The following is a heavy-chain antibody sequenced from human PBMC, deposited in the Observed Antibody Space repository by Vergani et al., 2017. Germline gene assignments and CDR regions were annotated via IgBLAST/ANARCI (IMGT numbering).Heavy chain of an antibody. D-gene: IGHD5-12*01. J-gene: IGHJ6*03. Sequence: QVQLQESGPGLVKPSPTLSLTCTVSGGSISSGGFYWRWIRQHPGKGLEWIGYIYYSGSTYSNPSLKSRVTRSVDTSKNQFSLKLSSVTAWDTAVYYCARGGSGDDPMHYYYYYMDVWGKGTTVTVSS. CDR2: IYYSGST. CDR3: ARGGSGDDPMHYYYYYMDV. CDR1: GGSISSGGFY. V-gene: IGHV4-31*03.